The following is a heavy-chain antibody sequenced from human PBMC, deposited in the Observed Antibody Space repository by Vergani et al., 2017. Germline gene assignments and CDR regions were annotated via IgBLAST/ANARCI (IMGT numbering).Heavy chain of an antibody. CDR2: IIPIFGTA. D-gene: IGHD3-22*01. Sequence: QVQLVQSGAEVKKPGSSVKVSCKASGGTFSSYAISWVRQAPGQGLEWMGRIIPIFGTANYAQKFQGRVTITADESTSTAYMELSSLRSEDTAVYYCARDQFNYYDSSGYRYFDDWGQGTLVTVSS. CDR1: GGTFSSYA. V-gene: IGHV1-69*13. J-gene: IGHJ4*02. CDR3: ARDQFNYYDSSGYRYFDD.